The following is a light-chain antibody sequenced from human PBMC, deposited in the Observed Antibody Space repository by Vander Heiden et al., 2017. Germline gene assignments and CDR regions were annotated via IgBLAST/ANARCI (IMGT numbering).Light chain of an antibody. V-gene: IGLV2-11*01. CDR3: CSDAGSDTLKV. CDR2: DFS. CDR1: SSDVGGYNY. J-gene: IGLJ2*01. Sequence: QSALTQPRSVSGSPGQSVPISCTGTSSDVGGYNYVSWYHQPPGKAPKLMIYDFSKRPSGVPDRFSGSKSGNTASLTTSGLQAEDEADYYCCSDAGSDTLKVFGGGTKLTVL.